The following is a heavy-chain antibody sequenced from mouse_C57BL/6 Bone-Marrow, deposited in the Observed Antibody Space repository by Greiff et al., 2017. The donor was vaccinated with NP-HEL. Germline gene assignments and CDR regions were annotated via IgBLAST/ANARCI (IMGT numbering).Heavy chain of an antibody. J-gene: IGHJ2*01. Sequence: QVQLQQSGSVLVRPGASVKLSCKASGYTFTSSWMHWAKQRPGQGLEWIGEIHPNSGNTNYNEKFKGKATLTVDTSSSTAYVDLSSLTSEDSAVYYCARGYFDYWGQGTTLTVSS. CDR1: GYTFTSSW. CDR3: ARGYFDY. CDR2: IHPNSGNT. V-gene: IGHV1S130*01.